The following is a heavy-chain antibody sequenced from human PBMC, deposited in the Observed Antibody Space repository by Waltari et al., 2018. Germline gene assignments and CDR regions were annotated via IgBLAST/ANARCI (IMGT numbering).Heavy chain of an antibody. Sequence: QVQLQQWGAGLLGPSATLSLTCAVYGESFSDYYWGWVRQPPGQGLEWIGQIRHPGSTNYNPSLKSRVTISIDTPRSQFSLRLSSVTAADTALYFCTRGGNYDFWSHRPFVDPWGQGTLVTVSS. CDR3: TRGGNYDFWSHRPFVDP. CDR1: GESFSDYY. D-gene: IGHD3-3*01. V-gene: IGHV4-34*01. J-gene: IGHJ5*02. CDR2: IRHPGST.